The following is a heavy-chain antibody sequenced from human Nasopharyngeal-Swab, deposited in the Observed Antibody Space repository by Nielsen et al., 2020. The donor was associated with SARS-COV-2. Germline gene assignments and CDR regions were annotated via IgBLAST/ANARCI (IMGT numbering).Heavy chain of an antibody. CDR3: ARDEDSSSWYVYFQH. CDR1: GFTFSDYY. J-gene: IGHJ1*01. D-gene: IGHD6-13*01. Sequence: GASLKISCAASGFTFSDYYMSWIRQAPGKGLEWVSYISSSGSTIYYADSVKGRFTISRDNAKNSLYLQMNSLRAEDTAVYYCARDEDSSSWYVYFQHWGQGTLVTVSS. CDR2: ISSSGSTI. V-gene: IGHV3-11*01.